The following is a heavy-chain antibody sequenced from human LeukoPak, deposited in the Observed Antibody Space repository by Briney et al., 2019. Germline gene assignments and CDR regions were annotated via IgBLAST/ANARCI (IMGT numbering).Heavy chain of an antibody. Sequence: RASVKVSCKVSGYTFTDYYMHWVQQAPGKGLEWMGLVDPEDGETIYAEKFQGRVTITADTSTDTAYMELSSLRSEDTAVYYCATGPRADGSLDYWGQGTLVIVSS. CDR3: ATGPRADGSLDY. D-gene: IGHD1-26*01. CDR2: VDPEDGET. CDR1: GYTFTDYY. J-gene: IGHJ4*02. V-gene: IGHV1-69-2*01.